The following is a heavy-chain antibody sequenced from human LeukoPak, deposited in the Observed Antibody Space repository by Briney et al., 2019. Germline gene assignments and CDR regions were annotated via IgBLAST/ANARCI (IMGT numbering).Heavy chain of an antibody. V-gene: IGHV1-69*05. CDR3: ARVGATTNWFDP. J-gene: IGHJ5*02. D-gene: IGHD1-26*01. CDR1: GGTFSSYA. CDR2: IIPIFGTA. Sequence: SVKVSCKASGGTFSSYAISWVRQAPGQGLEWMGGIIPIFGTANYAQKFQGRVTITTDESTSIAYMELSSLRSEDTAVYYCARVGATTNWFDPWGQGTLVTVSS.